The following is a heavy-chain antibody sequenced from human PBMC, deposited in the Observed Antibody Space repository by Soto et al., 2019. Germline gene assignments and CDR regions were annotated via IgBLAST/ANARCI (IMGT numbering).Heavy chain of an antibody. CDR1: GFTFSSYA. D-gene: IGHD3-10*01. CDR2: ISSNGGST. V-gene: IGHV3-64*01. Sequence: GGSLRLSCAASGFTFSSYAMHWVRQAPGKGLEYVSAISSNGGSTYYANSVKGRFTISRDNSKNTLYLQMGSLRAEDMAVYYCARDGGGSGSFDYWGQGALVTVSS. J-gene: IGHJ4*02. CDR3: ARDGGGSGSFDY.